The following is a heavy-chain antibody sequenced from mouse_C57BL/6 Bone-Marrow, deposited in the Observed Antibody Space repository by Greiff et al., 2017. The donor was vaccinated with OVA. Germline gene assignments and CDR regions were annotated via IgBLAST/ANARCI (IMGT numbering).Heavy chain of an antibody. D-gene: IGHD1-1*02. CDR2: IDPDTGGT. V-gene: IGHV1-15*01. CDR3: TSVTGGCY. Sequence: QVQLQQPGAELVRPGASVTLSCKASGYTFTDYEMHWVKQTPVHGLEWIGAIDPDTGGTAYNQKFKGKAILTADKSSSTAYMELRSLTSEDSAFYFCTSVTGGCYWGQATTLSVS. CDR1: GYTFTDYE. J-gene: IGHJ2*01.